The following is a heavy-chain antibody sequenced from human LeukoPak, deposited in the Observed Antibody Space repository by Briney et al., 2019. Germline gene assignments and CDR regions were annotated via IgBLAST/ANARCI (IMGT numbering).Heavy chain of an antibody. CDR3: ARSIQLWDYYFDY. CDR2: IYYSGST. V-gene: IGHV4-59*08. CDR1: GGSISSYY. D-gene: IGHD5-18*01. J-gene: IGHJ4*02. Sequence: PSETLSLTCTVSGGSISSYYWSWIRQPPGKGLEWIGYIYYSGSTNYNPSLKSRVTISVDTSKNQFSLKLSSVTAADTAVYYCARSIQLWDYYFDYRGQGTLVTVSS.